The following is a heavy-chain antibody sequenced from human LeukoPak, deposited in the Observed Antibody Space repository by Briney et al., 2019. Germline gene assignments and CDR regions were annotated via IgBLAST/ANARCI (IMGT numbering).Heavy chain of an antibody. V-gene: IGHV3-7*03. Sequence: GGSLRLSCAASGFTFSSYWMTWVRQPPGKGLEWVATREEDGDKRYYVDSVKGRFTISRDNAKNSLYLQMNSLRAEDTAVYYCARDGVAYWGQGTLVIVSS. D-gene: IGHD2-15*01. CDR1: GFTFSSYW. CDR2: REEDGDKR. CDR3: ARDGVAY. J-gene: IGHJ4*02.